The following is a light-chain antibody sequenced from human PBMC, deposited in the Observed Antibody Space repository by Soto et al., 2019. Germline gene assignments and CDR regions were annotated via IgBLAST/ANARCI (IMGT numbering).Light chain of an antibody. V-gene: IGLV2-14*01. CDR2: EVS. CDR3: NAYTGSSTLVV. Sequence: QSALTQPASVSGSPGQSITISCTGTSSDVGGYNYVSWYQQHPGKAPKLMIYEVSNRPSGVSSRFSGSKSGNTASLTISGLQAEDEADYYGNAYTGSSTLVVFGGGTKVTV. J-gene: IGLJ2*01. CDR1: SSDVGGYNY.